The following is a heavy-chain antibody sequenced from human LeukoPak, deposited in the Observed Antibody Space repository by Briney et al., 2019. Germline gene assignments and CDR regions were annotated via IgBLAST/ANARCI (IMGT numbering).Heavy chain of an antibody. CDR3: AKEVAGSGSYPEGFDY. V-gene: IGHV3-23*01. J-gene: IGHJ4*02. CDR2: ISGSGGST. Sequence: PGGSLRLSCAAPGFTFSSYAMSWVRQAPGKGLEWVSAISGSGGSTYYADSVKGRFTISRDNSKNTLYLQMNSLRAEDTAVYYCAKEVAGSGSYPEGFDYWGQGTLVTVSS. D-gene: IGHD3-10*01. CDR1: GFTFSSYA.